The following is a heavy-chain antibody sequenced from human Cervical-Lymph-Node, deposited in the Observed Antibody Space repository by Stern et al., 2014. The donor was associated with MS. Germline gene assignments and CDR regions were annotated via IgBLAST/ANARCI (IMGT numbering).Heavy chain of an antibody. J-gene: IGHJ4*02. CDR3: ARTSYGANSLQLDF. D-gene: IGHD4/OR15-4a*01. CDR2: INPSDGGR. CDR1: GYTFTNYF. Sequence: QLVQSGAEVTKPGASVKVSCKTSGYTFTNYFMHWVRQAPGEGLEWMGIINPSDGGRRYAQKYQGRITLTRDASTTTVYMEISSLRSDDTAVYYCARTSYGANSLQLDFWGQGTLVTVS. V-gene: IGHV1-46*01.